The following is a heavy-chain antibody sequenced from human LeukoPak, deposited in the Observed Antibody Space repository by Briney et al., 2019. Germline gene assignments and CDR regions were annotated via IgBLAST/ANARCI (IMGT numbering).Heavy chain of an antibody. J-gene: IGHJ5*02. D-gene: IGHD5-12*01. CDR1: GFTISNYW. V-gene: IGHV3-74*03. Sequence: GGSLRLSCVGSGFTISNYWMHWVRHAPGAGLVWVSRIHPDGSITTYADSVKGRFTISRDNAKNTLYLQMNSLRAEDTAVYYCAPQQTYSPYNWFDPWGQGTLVTVSS. CDR3: APQQTYSPYNWFDP. CDR2: IHPDGSIT.